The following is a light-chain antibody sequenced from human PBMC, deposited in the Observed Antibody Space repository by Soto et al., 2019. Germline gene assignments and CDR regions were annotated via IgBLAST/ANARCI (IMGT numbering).Light chain of an antibody. CDR1: SNDFGGYNF. Sequence: QSALAQPPSASGSPGQSVTISCAGTSNDFGGYNFVSWYQQHPGKAPKLMIFEVSKRPSGVPDRFSGSKSGNTASLTVSGLQAEYEADYYCSSYACNNTCHVFRPGTKATVL. J-gene: IGLJ1*01. V-gene: IGLV2-8*01. CDR3: SSYACNNTCHV. CDR2: EVS.